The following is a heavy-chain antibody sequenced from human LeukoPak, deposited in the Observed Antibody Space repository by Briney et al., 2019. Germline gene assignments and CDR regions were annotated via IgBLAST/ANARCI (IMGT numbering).Heavy chain of an antibody. Sequence: ASVKVSCKASGGTFSSYAISWVRQAPGQGLEWMGGIIPIFGAANYAQKLQGRVTMTTDTSTSTAYMELRSLRSDDTAVYHCARDGRISRKATFDYWGQGTLVTVSS. CDR3: ARDGRISRKATFDY. D-gene: IGHD2/OR15-2a*01. J-gene: IGHJ4*02. CDR1: GGTFSSYA. V-gene: IGHV1-69*05. CDR2: IIPIFGAA.